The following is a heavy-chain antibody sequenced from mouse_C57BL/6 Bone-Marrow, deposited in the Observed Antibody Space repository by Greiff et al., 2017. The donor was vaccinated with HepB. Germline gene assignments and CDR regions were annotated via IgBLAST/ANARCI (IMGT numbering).Heavy chain of an antibody. D-gene: IGHD1-1*01. J-gene: IGHJ1*03. CDR1: GYTFTDYE. Sequence: QVQLKESGAELVRPGASVTLSCKASGYTFTDYEMHWVKQTPVHGLEWIGAIDPETGGTAYNQKFKGKAILTADKSSSTAYMELRSLTSEDSAVYYCTTRTQCYYYGSSYGTGGWYFDVWGTGTTVTVSS. CDR2: IDPETGGT. CDR3: TTRTQCYYYGSSYGTGGWYFDV. V-gene: IGHV1-15*01.